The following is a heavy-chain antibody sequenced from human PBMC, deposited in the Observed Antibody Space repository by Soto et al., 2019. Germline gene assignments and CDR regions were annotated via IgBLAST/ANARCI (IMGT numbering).Heavy chain of an antibody. D-gene: IGHD6-19*01. Sequence: EVQLLESGGGLVQPGGSLRLSCAASGFTFSSYAMSWVRQAPGKGLEWVSAISGSGGSTYYADSVKGRFTISRDNSKNTLYLQMNSLRAENTAVYYCAKRGVGGSSGCLDYWGQGTLVTVSS. J-gene: IGHJ4*02. V-gene: IGHV3-23*01. CDR3: AKRGVGGSSGCLDY. CDR1: GFTFSSYA. CDR2: ISGSGGST.